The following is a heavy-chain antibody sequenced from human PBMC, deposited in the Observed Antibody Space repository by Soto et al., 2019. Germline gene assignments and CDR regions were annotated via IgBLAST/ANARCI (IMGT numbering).Heavy chain of an antibody. CDR3: ARVGDFWSGYYLWFDP. CDR1: GFTFSSYS. Sequence: QPGGSLRLSCAASGFTFSSYSMNWVRQAPGKGLEWVSYISSSSSTIYYADSVKGRFTISRDNAKNSLYLQMNSLRDEDTAVYYCARVGDFWSGYYLWFDPWGQGTLVTVSS. V-gene: IGHV3-48*02. CDR2: ISSSSSTI. J-gene: IGHJ5*02. D-gene: IGHD3-3*01.